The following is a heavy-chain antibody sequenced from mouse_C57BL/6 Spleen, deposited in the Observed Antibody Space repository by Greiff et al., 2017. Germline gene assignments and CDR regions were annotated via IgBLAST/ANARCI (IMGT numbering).Heavy chain of an antibody. Sequence: EVKLQESGPGLVKPSQSLSLTCSVTGYSITSGYYWNWIRQFPGNKLEWMGYISYDGSNNYNPSLKNRISITRDTSKNQFFLKLNSVTTEDTATYYCASYYYGSSSHYFDYWGQGTTLTVSS. CDR3: ASYYYGSSSHYFDY. V-gene: IGHV3-6*01. J-gene: IGHJ2*01. CDR2: ISYDGSN. D-gene: IGHD1-1*01. CDR1: GYSITSGYY.